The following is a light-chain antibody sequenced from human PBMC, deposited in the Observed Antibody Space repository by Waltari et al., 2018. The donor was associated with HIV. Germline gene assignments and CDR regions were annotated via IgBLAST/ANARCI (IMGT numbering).Light chain of an antibody. V-gene: IGLV1-51*01. CDR1: STNIGKTY. J-gene: IGLJ2*01. Sequence: QSVLTQPPSVSAAPGQKDTISCSGTSTNIGKTYISWYQQLPGTAPKLLVYDNSKRPSGIPDRFSGSKSGTSATLGITGLQTGDEADYYCGTWDSSLSAGVFGGGTKLTVL. CDR3: GTWDSSLSAGV. CDR2: DNS.